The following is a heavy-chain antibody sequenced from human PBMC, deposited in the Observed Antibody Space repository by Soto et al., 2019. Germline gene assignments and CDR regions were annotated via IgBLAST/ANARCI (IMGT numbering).Heavy chain of an antibody. D-gene: IGHD2-15*01. Sequence: PSETLSLTCTVSGGSISTYYWSWIRQPPGKGLEWIGYVYYSGSTKYNPSLKSRVTISVDTSKNQFSLKVSSVTAADTAVYYCATASGSTYGGPYYYYGLDVWDQGTTVTVSS. CDR2: VYYSGST. V-gene: IGHV4-59*08. J-gene: IGHJ6*02. CDR3: ATASGSTYGGPYYYYGLDV. CDR1: GGSISTYY.